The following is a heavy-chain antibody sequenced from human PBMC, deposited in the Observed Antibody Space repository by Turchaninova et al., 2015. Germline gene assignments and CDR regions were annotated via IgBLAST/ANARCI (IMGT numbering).Heavy chain of an antibody. CDR1: GYSISSAYS. CDR3: ARRDYDSNGSHAFDI. CDR2: IYHSGST. J-gene: IGHJ3*02. D-gene: IGHD3-22*01. Sequence: QVQLQESGPGLVKPSETLSLTCAVSGYSISSAYSWGWIRQPPGKGLECIGTIYHSGSTYYNPSLKSRVTISVDTSKNQFSLKLSSVTAADTAVYYCARRDYDSNGSHAFDIWGQGTMVTVSS. V-gene: IGHV4-38-2*01.